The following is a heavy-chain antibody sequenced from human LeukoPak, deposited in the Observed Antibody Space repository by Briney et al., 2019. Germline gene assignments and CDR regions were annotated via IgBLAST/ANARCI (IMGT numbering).Heavy chain of an antibody. CDR1: GFTFSSYA. J-gene: IGHJ4*02. Sequence: GGSLRLSCAASGFTFSSYAMSWVRQAPGKGLEWVSHVSGSGGITYYADSVKGRFTISRDNSKNTLYLQMNSLRAEDTAVYYCAKTTAGNSSGRYPGWPVDYWGQGTLVTVYS. D-gene: IGHD6-19*01. CDR2: VSGSGGIT. V-gene: IGHV3-23*01. CDR3: AKTTAGNSSGRYPGWPVDY.